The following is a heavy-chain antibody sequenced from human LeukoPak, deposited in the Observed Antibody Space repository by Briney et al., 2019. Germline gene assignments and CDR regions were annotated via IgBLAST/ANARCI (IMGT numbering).Heavy chain of an antibody. CDR3: AGGRQWLVHAY. CDR1: GFTFSDYY. J-gene: IGHJ4*02. Sequence: GGSLRLSCAASGFTFSDYYMSWIRQAPGKGLEWVSYISSSGSTIYYADSVKGRFTISRDNAKNSLFLQMNSLRAEDTAVYYCAGGRQWLVHAYWGQGTLVTVSS. CDR2: ISSSGSTI. V-gene: IGHV3-11*04. D-gene: IGHD6-19*01.